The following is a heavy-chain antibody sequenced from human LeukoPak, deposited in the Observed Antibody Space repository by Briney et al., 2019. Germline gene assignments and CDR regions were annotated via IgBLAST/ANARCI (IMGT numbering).Heavy chain of an antibody. J-gene: IGHJ5*02. CDR2: MNPNSGNT. Sequence: ASVTVSFKASGYTFTSYDINWVRQATGQGLEWMGWMNPNSGNTGYAQKFQGRVTMTRNTSISTAYMELSSLRSEDKAAYYCGRAPSITGTHWFDPWGQGTLVTVSS. CDR1: GYTFTSYD. CDR3: GRAPSITGTHWFDP. D-gene: IGHD1-7*01. V-gene: IGHV1-8*01.